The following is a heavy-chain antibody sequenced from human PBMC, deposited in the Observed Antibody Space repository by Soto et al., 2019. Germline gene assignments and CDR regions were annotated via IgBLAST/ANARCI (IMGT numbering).Heavy chain of an antibody. CDR3: ARRGVGAAFAY. CDR2: INHSGST. CDR1: GGSFSGYY. D-gene: IGHD2-15*01. Sequence: QVQLQQWGAGLLKPSETLSLTCAVYGGSFSGYYWSWIRQPPGKGLEWIGEINHSGSTNYNPSLKSRVTISVDTSKNQFSPKLSSVTAADTAVYYCARRGVGAAFAYWGQGTLVPVSS. V-gene: IGHV4-34*01. J-gene: IGHJ4*02.